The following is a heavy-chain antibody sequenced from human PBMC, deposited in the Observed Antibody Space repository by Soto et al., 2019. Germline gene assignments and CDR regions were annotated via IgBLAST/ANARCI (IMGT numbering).Heavy chain of an antibody. Sequence: GASVKVSCKASGYTFTSYGISWVRQAPGQGLEWMGWISAYNGNTNYAQKLQGRVTMTTDTSTSTAYMELRSLRSDDTAVYYCARDLGDYDFWSGSIPGTYWGQGTLVTVSS. CDR3: ARDLGDYDFWSGSIPGTY. CDR1: GYTFTSYG. CDR2: ISAYNGNT. V-gene: IGHV1-18*04. D-gene: IGHD3-3*01. J-gene: IGHJ4*02.